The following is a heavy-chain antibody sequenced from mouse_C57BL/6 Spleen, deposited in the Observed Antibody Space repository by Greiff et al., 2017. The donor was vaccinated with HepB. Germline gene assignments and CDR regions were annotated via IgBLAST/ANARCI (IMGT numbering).Heavy chain of an antibody. CDR3: ARIITTVVDPYYFDY. Sequence: QVQLQQSGAELARPGASVKLSCKASGYTFTSYGISWVKQRTGQGLEWIGEIYPRSGNTCYNEKFKGKATLTADKSSSTAYMELRSLTSEDSAVYFCARIITTVVDPYYFDYWGQGTTLTVSS. J-gene: IGHJ2*01. D-gene: IGHD1-1*01. CDR2: IYPRSGNT. CDR1: GYTFTSYG. V-gene: IGHV1-81*01.